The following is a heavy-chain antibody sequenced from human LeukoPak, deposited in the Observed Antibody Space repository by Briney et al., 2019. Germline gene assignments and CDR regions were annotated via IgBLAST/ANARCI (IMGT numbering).Heavy chain of an antibody. CDR2: ISWDGGST. CDR3: AKDASTYYYDSSGYSYFDY. V-gene: IGHV3-43D*04. J-gene: IGHJ4*02. D-gene: IGHD3-22*01. Sequence: GGSLRLSCAASGFTFDDYAMHWVRQAPGKGLEWVSLISWDGGSTYYADYVKGRFTISRDNSKNSLYLQMNSLRAEDTALYYCAKDASTYYYDSSGYSYFDYWGQGTLVTVSS. CDR1: GFTFDDYA.